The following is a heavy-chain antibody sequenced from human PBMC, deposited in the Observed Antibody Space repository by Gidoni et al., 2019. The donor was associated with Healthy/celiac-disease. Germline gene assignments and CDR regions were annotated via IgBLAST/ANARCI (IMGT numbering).Heavy chain of an antibody. CDR1: GGPFGLINW. J-gene: IGHJ4*02. D-gene: IGHD3-22*01. CDR3: AREGYYYDSSGYYTIDY. CDR2: IYHSGST. Sequence: QVQLQESGPGLVKPSGTLSLPCPSSGGPFGLINWWSWFRQPPGKGLEWIGEIYHSGSTNYNPSLKSRVTISVDKSKNQFSLKLSSVTAADTAVYYCAREGYYYDSSGYYTIDYWGQGTLVTVSS. V-gene: IGHV4-4*02.